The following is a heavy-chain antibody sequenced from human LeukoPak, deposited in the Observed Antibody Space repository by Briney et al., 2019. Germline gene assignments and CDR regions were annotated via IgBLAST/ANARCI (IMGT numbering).Heavy chain of an antibody. D-gene: IGHD4-23*01. V-gene: IGHV3-48*03. Sequence: GGSLRLSCAASEFTFSSYEMNWIRQAPGKGLEWISYISNSGSTKYYADSVKGRFTISRDNAKNSVFLQMNSLRAEDTAVYYCARDYGGSSPFDYWGQGTLVTVSS. CDR1: EFTFSSYE. J-gene: IGHJ4*02. CDR2: ISNSGSTK. CDR3: ARDYGGSSPFDY.